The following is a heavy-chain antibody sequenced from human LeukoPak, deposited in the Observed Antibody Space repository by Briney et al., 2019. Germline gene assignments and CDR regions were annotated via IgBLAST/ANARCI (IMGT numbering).Heavy chain of an antibody. CDR3: AREGGTGGYFDY. J-gene: IGHJ4*02. CDR1: GFTFRSYE. D-gene: IGHD2-15*01. Sequence: GGSLRLSCAASGFTFRSYEMNWVRQALGKGLEWVSYISSSGSTIYYADSVKGRFTISRDNAKNSLYLQMNSLRAEDTAVYYCAREGGTGGYFDYWGQGTLVTVSS. CDR2: ISSSGSTI. V-gene: IGHV3-48*03.